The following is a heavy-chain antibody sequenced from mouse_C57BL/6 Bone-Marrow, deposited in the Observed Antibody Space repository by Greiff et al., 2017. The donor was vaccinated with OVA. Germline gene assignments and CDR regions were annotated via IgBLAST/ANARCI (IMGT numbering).Heavy chain of an antibody. CDR3: AREDYGCFAY. J-gene: IGHJ3*01. Sequence: EVQLQQSGPELVKPGASVKIPCKASGYTFTDYNMDWVKQSHGKSLEWIGDINPNNGGTIYNQKFKGKATLTVDKSSSTAYMELRSLTSEDTAVYYCAREDYGCFAYWGQGTLVTVSA. CDR2: INPNNGGT. CDR1: GYTFTDYN. V-gene: IGHV1-18*01. D-gene: IGHD2-4*01.